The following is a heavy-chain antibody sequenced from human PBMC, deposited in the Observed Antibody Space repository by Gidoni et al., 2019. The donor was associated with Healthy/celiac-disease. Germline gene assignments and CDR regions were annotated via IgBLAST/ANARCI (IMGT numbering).Heavy chain of an antibody. D-gene: IGHD6-19*01. J-gene: IGHJ4*02. CDR2: ISSSSSYI. Sequence: EVQLVESGGGLVKPGGSLRLSCEASGFTFSSYSMNWVRQAPGQGLEWVSSISSSSSYIYYADSVKGRFTISRDNAKNSLYLQMNSLRAEDTAVYYCARARFAGIAVAGSADYWGQGTLVTVSS. CDR1: GFTFSSYS. V-gene: IGHV3-21*01. CDR3: ARARFAGIAVAGSADY.